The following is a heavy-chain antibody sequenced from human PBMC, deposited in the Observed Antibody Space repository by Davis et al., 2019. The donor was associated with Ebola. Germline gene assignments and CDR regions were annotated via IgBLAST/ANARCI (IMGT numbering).Heavy chain of an antibody. J-gene: IGHJ4*02. D-gene: IGHD6-19*01. V-gene: IGHV3-20*04. Sequence: GESLKISCAASGFTFDDYGMSWVRQAPGKGLEWVSGINWNGGSTGYAGSVKGRFTISRDNAKNSLYVQMSSLRADDTAFYYCAKAVGRGIALTGTLYYFDSWGQGTLVTVSS. CDR1: GFTFDDYG. CDR3: AKAVGRGIALTGTLYYFDS. CDR2: INWNGGST.